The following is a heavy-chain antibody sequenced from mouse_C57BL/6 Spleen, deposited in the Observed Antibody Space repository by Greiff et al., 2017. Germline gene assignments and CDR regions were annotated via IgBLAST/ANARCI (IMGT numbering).Heavy chain of an antibody. D-gene: IGHD1-1*02. J-gene: IGHJ2*01. Sequence: QVQLQQPGAELVRPGSSVKLSCKASGYTFTSYWMAWVKQRPGQGLEWIGNIYPSDSETHYNQKFKDKATLTVDKSSSTAYMQLSSLTSEDSAVYYCARAGWYYVGYWGQGTTLTVSS. CDR3: ARAGWYYVGY. V-gene: IGHV1-61*01. CDR1: GYTFTSYW. CDR2: IYPSDSET.